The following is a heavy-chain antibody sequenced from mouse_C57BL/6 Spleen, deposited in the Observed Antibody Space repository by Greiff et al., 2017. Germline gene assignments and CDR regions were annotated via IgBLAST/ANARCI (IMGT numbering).Heavy chain of an antibody. D-gene: IGHD1-1*01. V-gene: IGHV1-64*01. CDR2: IHPNSGST. CDR3: ARRDYGSSPMDY. CDR1: GYTFTSYW. J-gene: IGHJ4*01. Sequence: QVQLQQPGAELVKPGASVKLSCKASGYTFTSYWMHWVKQRPGQGLEWIGMIHPNSGSTNYNEKFKSKATLTVDNASSTAYMQLSSLTSEDSAVYYCARRDYGSSPMDYWGQGTSVTVSS.